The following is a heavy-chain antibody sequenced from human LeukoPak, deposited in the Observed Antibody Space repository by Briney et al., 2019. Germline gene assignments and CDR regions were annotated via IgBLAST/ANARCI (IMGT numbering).Heavy chain of an antibody. CDR3: AREGNIVVVVAAISSGFDY. V-gene: IGHV3-30-3*01. CDR2: ISYDGSNK. CDR1: GFTFSSYW. D-gene: IGHD2-15*01. J-gene: IGHJ4*02. Sequence: GGSLRLSCAASGFTFSSYWMHWVRQAPGKGLEWVAVISYDGSNKYYADSVKGRFTISRDNSKNTLYLQMNSLRTEDTAVYYCAREGNIVVVVAAISSGFDYWGQGTLVTVSS.